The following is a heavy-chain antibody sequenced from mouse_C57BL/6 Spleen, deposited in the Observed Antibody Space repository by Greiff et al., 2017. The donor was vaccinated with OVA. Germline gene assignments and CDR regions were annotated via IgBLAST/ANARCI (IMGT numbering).Heavy chain of an antibody. Sequence: VQLQQSVAELVRPGASVKLSCTASGFNIKNTYMHWVQQRPEQGLEWIGRIDPANGNTKYAPKFQGKATITADTTSNTAYLQRSSLTSEDTAIYCCARSNPPGAMDYWGPGTSVTVSS. CDR2: IDPANGNT. D-gene: IGHD2-5*01. CDR3: ARSNPPGAMDY. J-gene: IGHJ4*01. CDR1: GFNIKNTY. V-gene: IGHV14-3*01.